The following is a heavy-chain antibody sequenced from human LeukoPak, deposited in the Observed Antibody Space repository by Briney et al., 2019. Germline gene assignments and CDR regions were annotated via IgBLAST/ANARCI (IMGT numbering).Heavy chain of an antibody. Sequence: PGRSLRLSCAASGFTFSSYGMHWVRQAPGKGLEWVAVISYDGSNKYYADSVKGRFTISRDNAKNSLYLQMNSLRAEDTAVYYCARGVLRYFDWLSPDAFDIWGQGTMVTVSS. V-gene: IGHV3-30*03. CDR2: ISYDGSNK. CDR3: ARGVLRYFDWLSPDAFDI. CDR1: GFTFSSYG. J-gene: IGHJ3*02. D-gene: IGHD3-9*01.